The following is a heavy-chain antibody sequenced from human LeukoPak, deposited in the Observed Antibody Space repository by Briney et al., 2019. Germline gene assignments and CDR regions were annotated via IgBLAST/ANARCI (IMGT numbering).Heavy chain of an antibody. D-gene: IGHD6-13*01. CDR2: INHSGST. V-gene: IGHV4-34*01. Sequence: SETLSLTCAVYGGSFSGYYWSWIRQPPGKGLEWIGEINHSGSTNYNPSLKSRVTISVDTSKNQFSLKLSSVTAADTAVYYCASKRAAAGTSWGHWARPFDYWGQGTLVTVSS. CDR1: GGSFSGYY. J-gene: IGHJ4*02. CDR3: ASKRAAAGTSWGHWARPFDY.